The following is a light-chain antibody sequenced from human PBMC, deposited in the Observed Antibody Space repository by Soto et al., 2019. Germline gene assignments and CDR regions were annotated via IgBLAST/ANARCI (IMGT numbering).Light chain of an antibody. CDR3: QSFDDSLSGWV. CDR1: SSNIGAAYG. Sequence: VLTQSPSVSGAPGQRVTISCTGTSSNIGAAYGVHWYQQLPGTAPKLLIYDNNNRPSGVPDRFSGSKSGTSASLAITGLQAEDEADYYCQSFDDSLSGWVFGGGTKLTVL. CDR2: DNN. V-gene: IGLV1-40*01. J-gene: IGLJ3*02.